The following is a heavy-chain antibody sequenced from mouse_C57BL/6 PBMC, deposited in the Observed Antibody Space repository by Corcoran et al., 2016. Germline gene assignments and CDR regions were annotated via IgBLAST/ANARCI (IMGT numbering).Heavy chain of an antibody. Sequence: EVQLQQSGPELVKPGASVKISCKASGYTFTDYYMNWVKQSHGKSLEWIGDINPNNGGTSYNQKFKGKATLTVDKSSSTAYMELRSLTSEDSAVYYCARLLYYGSSSYYFDYWGQGTTLTVSS. D-gene: IGHD1-1*01. CDR3: ARLLYYGSSSYYFDY. CDR2: INPNNGGT. J-gene: IGHJ2*01. V-gene: IGHV1-26*01. CDR1: GYTFTDYY.